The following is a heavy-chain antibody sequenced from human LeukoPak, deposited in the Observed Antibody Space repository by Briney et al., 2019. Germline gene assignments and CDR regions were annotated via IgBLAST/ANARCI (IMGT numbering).Heavy chain of an antibody. Sequence: GGTLRLSCAASGFTFSSYGMSWVRQAPGKGLEWVSAISGSGGSTYYADSVKGRFTISRDNSKNTLYLQMNSLRAEDTAVYYCAKEASVVVVPAAIGAFDIWGQVTMVTVSS. CDR1: GFTFSSYG. CDR2: ISGSGGST. J-gene: IGHJ3*02. CDR3: AKEASVVVVPAAIGAFDI. V-gene: IGHV3-23*01. D-gene: IGHD2-2*01.